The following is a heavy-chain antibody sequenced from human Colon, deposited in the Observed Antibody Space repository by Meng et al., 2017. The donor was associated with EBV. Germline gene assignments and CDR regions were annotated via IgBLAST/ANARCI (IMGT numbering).Heavy chain of an antibody. V-gene: IGHV3-23*01. CDR3: AQGGLYSSTWGQY. CDR2: MSGSGGST. Sequence: EVQLLESXXGLVQXGGSRRLSXAASGFTFSSYAMSWVRQAPGKGLEWVSAMSGSGGSTYYADSVKGRFTISRDNSKNTLYLQVNSLRVEDTALYYCAQGGLYSSTWGQYWGQGTLVTVSS. CDR1: GFTFSSYA. J-gene: IGHJ1*01. D-gene: IGHD6-13*01.